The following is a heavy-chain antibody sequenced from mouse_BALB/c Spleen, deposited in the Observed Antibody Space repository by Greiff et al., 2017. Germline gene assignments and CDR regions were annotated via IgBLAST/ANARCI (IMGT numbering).Heavy chain of an antibody. CDR1: GFNIKDTY. D-gene: IGHD1-1*01. J-gene: IGHJ2*01. V-gene: IGHV14-3*02. Sequence: VQLKESGAELVKPGASVKLSCTASGFNIKDTYMHWVKQRPEQGLEWIGRIDPANGNTKYDPKFQGKATITADTSSNTAYLQLSSLTSEDTAVYYCARGYYGSSYYLDYWGQGTTLTVSS. CDR2: IDPANGNT. CDR3: ARGYYGSSYYLDY.